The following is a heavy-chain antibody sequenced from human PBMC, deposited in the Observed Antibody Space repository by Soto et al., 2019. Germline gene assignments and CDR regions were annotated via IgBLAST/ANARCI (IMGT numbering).Heavy chain of an antibody. V-gene: IGHV3-23*01. CDR1: GFTFSSYA. CDR2: ISGSGGST. D-gene: IGHD6-19*01. J-gene: IGHJ4*02. Sequence: GGSLRLSCAASGFTFSSYAMSWVRQAPGKGLEWVSAISGSGGSTYYADSVKGRFTISRDNSKNTLYLQMNSLRAEDTAVYYCAKLPKPFDSGWDYIDYWGQGTLVTVSS. CDR3: AKLPKPFDSGWDYIDY.